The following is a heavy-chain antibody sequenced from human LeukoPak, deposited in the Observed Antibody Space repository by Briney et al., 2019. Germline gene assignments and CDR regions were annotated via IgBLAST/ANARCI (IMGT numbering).Heavy chain of an antibody. CDR2: IVYSGST. CDR1: GGSISSYY. Sequence: PSETLSLTCTVSGGSISSYYWRWIRQPPGQGLEWIGFIVYSGSTNYNPSLKSRVTISIDTSNNQLSLKLSSVTAANPAVYYCARHREMDSYEAFDMWGQGTMVTVSS. D-gene: IGHD5-24*01. CDR3: ARHREMDSYEAFDM. J-gene: IGHJ3*02. V-gene: IGHV4-59*08.